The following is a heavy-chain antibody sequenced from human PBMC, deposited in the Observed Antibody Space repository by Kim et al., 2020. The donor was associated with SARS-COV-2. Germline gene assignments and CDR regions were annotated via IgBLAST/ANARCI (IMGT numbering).Heavy chain of an antibody. CDR1: GFTFSSYA. CDR2: VIGSGGST. Sequence: GGSLRLSCAASGFTFSSYAMSWVRQTPGEGLEWVSTVIGSGGSTYYPDSVKGRFTTSRDNSRDTVYLQMNKLRAEDTALYYWATYVTSGYSGSFYFDNWGQGTLVTVSS. CDR3: ATYVTSGYSGSFYFDN. J-gene: IGHJ4*02. V-gene: IGHV3-23*01. D-gene: IGHD1-26*01.